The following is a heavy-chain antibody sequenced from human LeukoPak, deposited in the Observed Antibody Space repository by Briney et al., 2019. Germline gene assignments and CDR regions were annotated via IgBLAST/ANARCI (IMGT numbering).Heavy chain of an antibody. CDR1: GFTFSSHA. V-gene: IGHV3-23*01. D-gene: IGHD4-11*01. CDR3: ARDRRGATVTQRPYWYFDL. CDR2: ISGSGGTT. Sequence: PGGSLRLSCAASGFTFSSHAMSWVRQAPGKGLEWVSGISGSGGTTYYADSVKGRFTISRHNSKNTLYLQMNSLRAEDTAVYYCARDRRGATVTQRPYWYFDLWGRGTLVTVSS. J-gene: IGHJ2*01.